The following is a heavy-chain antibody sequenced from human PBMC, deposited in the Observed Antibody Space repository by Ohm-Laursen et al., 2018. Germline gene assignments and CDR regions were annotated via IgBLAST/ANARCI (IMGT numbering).Heavy chain of an antibody. Sequence: SLRLSCAAPGFTFSSYGMNWVRQAPGKGLEWVAVISYDGKKQYYGDSVRGRFTISRDNSKNTLYLQMNSLSAEDTAVYYCAKERLPQRANALDIWGQGTTVTVSS. V-gene: IGHV3-30*18. CDR1: GFTFSSYG. J-gene: IGHJ3*02. CDR2: ISYDGKKQ. D-gene: IGHD6-25*01. CDR3: AKERLPQRANALDI.